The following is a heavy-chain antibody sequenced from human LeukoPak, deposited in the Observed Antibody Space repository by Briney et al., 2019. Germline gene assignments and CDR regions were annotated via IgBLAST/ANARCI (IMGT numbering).Heavy chain of an antibody. Sequence: GGSLRLSCVASGFNSSAYVMSWFRQAPGKGLGWVSSISGSGRSLYYADSIKGRFNISRDDSKNILYLQMDRLRAEDTAIYYCATEVVYWGQGALVTVSS. CDR1: GFNSSAYV. CDR3: ATEVVY. CDR2: ISGSGRSL. V-gene: IGHV3-23*01. J-gene: IGHJ4*02.